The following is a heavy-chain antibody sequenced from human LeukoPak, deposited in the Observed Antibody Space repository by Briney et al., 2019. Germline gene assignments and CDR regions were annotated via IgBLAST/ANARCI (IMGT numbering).Heavy chain of an antibody. J-gene: IGHJ3*02. CDR2: ISYDGSNK. V-gene: IGHV3-30*18. Sequence: GGSLRLSCAASGFTFSSYGMHWVRQAPGKGLEWVAVISYDGSNKYYADSVKGRFTISRDNSKNSLYLQMNSLRAEDTALYYCAKDSIEVHGAFDIWGQGTMVTVSS. CDR1: GFTFSSYG. CDR3: AKDSIEVHGAFDI. D-gene: IGHD3-10*01.